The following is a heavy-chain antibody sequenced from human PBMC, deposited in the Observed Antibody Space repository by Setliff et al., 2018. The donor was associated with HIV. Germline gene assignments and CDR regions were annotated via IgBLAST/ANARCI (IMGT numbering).Heavy chain of an antibody. Sequence: PSETLSLTCIVSGASISTYSWSWIRQSPGKGLECIGYISTSGSTNYNPSLKSRVTISLDTSKNQFSLKLTSVTAADTVVYYCASSIVVDAFDIWGQGTMVTVSS. J-gene: IGHJ3*02. V-gene: IGHV4-4*09. CDR3: ASSIVVDAFDI. CDR2: ISTSGST. CDR1: GASISTYS. D-gene: IGHD2-21*01.